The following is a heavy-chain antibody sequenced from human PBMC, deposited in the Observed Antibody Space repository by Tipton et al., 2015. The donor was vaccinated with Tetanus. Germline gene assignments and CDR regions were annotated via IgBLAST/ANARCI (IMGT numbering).Heavy chain of an antibody. CDR2: IHYGGNT. J-gene: IGHJ5*02. CDR3: ARAAKDSIDMIRGAAPNWFDP. D-gene: IGHD3-10*01. Sequence: TLSLTCTVSGGSVSSESYYWAWIRQTPGKGLEWIGSIHYGGNTYYNPSLKSRLTMAVDTSKTQVSLKLSSVTAADTAVYYCARAAKDSIDMIRGAAPNWFDPWGQGILVTVSS. CDR1: GGSVSSESYY. V-gene: IGHV4-39*01.